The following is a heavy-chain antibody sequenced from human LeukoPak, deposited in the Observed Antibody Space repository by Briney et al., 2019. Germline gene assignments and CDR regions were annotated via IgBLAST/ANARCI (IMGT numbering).Heavy chain of an antibody. D-gene: IGHD2-2*01. CDR2: ISSSSYI. V-gene: IGHV3-21*01. CDR1: GFTFSSYS. CDR3: AGVVPAADYYYYYMDV. Sequence: GGSLRLSCAASGFTFSSYSMNWVRQAPGKRLEWVSSISSSSYIYYADSVKGRFTISRDNAKNSLYLQMNSLRAEDTAVYYCAGVVPAADYYYYYMDVWGKGTTVTVSS. J-gene: IGHJ6*03.